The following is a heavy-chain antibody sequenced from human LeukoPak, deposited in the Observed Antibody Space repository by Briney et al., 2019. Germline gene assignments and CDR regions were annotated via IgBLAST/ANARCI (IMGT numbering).Heavy chain of an antibody. V-gene: IGHV3-33*01. J-gene: IGHJ4*02. Sequence: PGGSLRLSCAASGFTFSSYGMHWVRQAPGKGLEWVAVIWYDGSNKYYADSVKGRFTISRDNSKNTLYLQMNSLRAEDTAVYYCARDPPDYGDYYFDYWGQETLVTVSS. CDR1: GFTFSSYG. CDR3: ARDPPDYGDYYFDY. CDR2: IWYDGSNK. D-gene: IGHD4-17*01.